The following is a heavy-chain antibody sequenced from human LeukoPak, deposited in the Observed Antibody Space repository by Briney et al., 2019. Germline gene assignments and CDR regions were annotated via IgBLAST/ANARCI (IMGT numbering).Heavy chain of an antibody. CDR3: ARAPSGGSPNWFDP. CDR2: IYTSGST. Sequence: SETLSLTCTVSGGSISSYYWSWIRQPAGEGLEWIGRIYTSGSTNYNPSLKSRVTISVDTSKNQFSLKLSSVTAADTAVYYCARAPSGGSPNWFDPWGQGTLVTVSS. J-gene: IGHJ5*02. V-gene: IGHV4-4*07. D-gene: IGHD2-15*01. CDR1: GGSISSYY.